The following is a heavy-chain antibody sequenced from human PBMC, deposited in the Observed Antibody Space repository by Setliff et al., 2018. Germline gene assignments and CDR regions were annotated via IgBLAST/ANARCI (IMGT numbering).Heavy chain of an antibody. CDR1: GFGFSTNA. J-gene: IGHJ6*02. CDR2: ISTTGGAT. CDR3: ARGIKTTVTTDYYYYYGMDV. D-gene: IGHD4-17*01. V-gene: IGHV3-23*01. Sequence: GGSLRLSCAASGFGFSTNAMNWVRQTPGLGLEWVSAISTTGGATYYRESVKGRFTISRDNSKNTLFLQMDGLKADDTAVYYCARGIKTTVTTDYYYYYGMDVWGQGTTVTVSS.